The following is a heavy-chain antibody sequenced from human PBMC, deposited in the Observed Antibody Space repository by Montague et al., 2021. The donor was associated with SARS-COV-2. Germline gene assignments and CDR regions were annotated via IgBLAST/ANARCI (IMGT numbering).Heavy chain of an antibody. CDR3: AKDRGSSGYAHLDY. J-gene: IGHJ4*02. V-gene: IGHV3-33*06. CDR1: GFTFSSYG. D-gene: IGHD5-12*01. CDR2: IWYDGSNK. Sequence: SLRLSCAASGFTFSSYGMHWVRQAPGKGLEWVAVIWYDGSNKYYADSVKGRFTISRDNSKNTLYLQMNSLRAEDTAVYYCAKDRGSSGYAHLDYWGQGTLVTVSS.